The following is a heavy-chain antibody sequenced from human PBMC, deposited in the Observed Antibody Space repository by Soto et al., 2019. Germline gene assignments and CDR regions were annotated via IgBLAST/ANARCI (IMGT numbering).Heavy chain of an antibody. V-gene: IGHV3-30-3*01. CDR1: GFTFSSYA. CDR2: ISYDGSNK. J-gene: IGHJ6*02. CDR3: ARELHANYYYGMDV. D-gene: IGHD2-15*01. Sequence: QVPLVESGGGVVQPGRSLRLSCAASGFTFSSYAMHWVRQAPGKGLEWVAVISYDGSNKYYADSVKGRFTISRDNSKNTLYLQMNSLRAEDTAVYYCARELHANYYYGMDVWGQGTTVTVSS.